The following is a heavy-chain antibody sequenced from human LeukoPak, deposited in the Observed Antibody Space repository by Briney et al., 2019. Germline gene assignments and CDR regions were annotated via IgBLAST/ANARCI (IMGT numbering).Heavy chain of an antibody. CDR2: IYSGGST. D-gene: IGHD3-9*01. Sequence: PGGSLRLSCAASGFTVSSNYMSWVRQAPGKGLEWVSVIYSGGSTYYADSVKGRFTISRDNSKNTLYLQMNSLRAEDTAVYYCAREIRYFDSYYFDYWGQGTLVTVSS. CDR1: GFTVSSNY. V-gene: IGHV3-53*01. CDR3: AREIRYFDSYYFDY. J-gene: IGHJ4*02.